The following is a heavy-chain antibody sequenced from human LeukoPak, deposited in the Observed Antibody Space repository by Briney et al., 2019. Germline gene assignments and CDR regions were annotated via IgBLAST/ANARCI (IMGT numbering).Heavy chain of an antibody. D-gene: IGHD3-10*01. CDR1: GYTFTGYY. CDR2: INPNSGGT. J-gene: IGHJ4*02. V-gene: IGHV1-2*02. CDR3: ARDGITMVRGVTTKAVDY. Sequence: ASVKASCKASGYTFTGYYMHWVRQAPGQGLEWMGWINPNSGGTNYAQKFQGRVTMTRDTSISTAYMELSRLRSDDTAVYYCARDGITMVRGVTTKAVDYWGQGTLVTVSS.